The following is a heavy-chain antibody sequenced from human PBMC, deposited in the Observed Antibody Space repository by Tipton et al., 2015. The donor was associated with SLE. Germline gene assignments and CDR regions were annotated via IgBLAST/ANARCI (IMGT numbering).Heavy chain of an antibody. CDR2: IYHSGRT. CDR3: ARAVPRGSTSGYWYFDL. J-gene: IGHJ2*01. CDR1: GGSISSDSYY. Sequence: TLSLTCTVSGGSISSDSYYWGWIRQPPGKGLEWIGYIYHSGRTDSNPSLKSRVTISVDTSKNQFSLNLTSVTAADTAVYYCARAVPRGSTSGYWYFDLWGRGTLVTVSS. D-gene: IGHD6-6*01. V-gene: IGHV4-39*07.